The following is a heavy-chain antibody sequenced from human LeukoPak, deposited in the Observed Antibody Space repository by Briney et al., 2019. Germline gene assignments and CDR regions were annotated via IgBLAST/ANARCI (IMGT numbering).Heavy chain of an antibody. J-gene: IGHJ6*04. CDR3: ARAHQPLWFGDLRVYAMDV. V-gene: IGHV1-3*01. CDR1: GYTFTNYA. CDR2: INAANSNT. D-gene: IGHD3-10*01. Sequence: ASVTVSCKASGYTFTNYAIHWVRQAPGQRLEWMGWINAANSNTEYSEQLQGRVTITRDTSASTAYMEMSSLKSEDTAVYYCARAHQPLWFGDLRVYAMDVWGKGTTVTVSS.